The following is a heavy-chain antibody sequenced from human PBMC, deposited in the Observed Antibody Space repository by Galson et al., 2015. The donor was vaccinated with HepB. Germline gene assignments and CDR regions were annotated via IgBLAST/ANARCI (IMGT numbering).Heavy chain of an antibody. CDR3: ARHPQMDV. Sequence: SLRLSCAASGFPFSRHWMHWVRQAPGKGLEWVANINADGSEKYYVDSVRGRFTISRDNAENSVSLRMNSLRAEDTAVYYCARHPQMDVWGKGTTVTVSS. CDR2: INADGSEK. CDR1: GFPFSRHW. J-gene: IGHJ6*04. V-gene: IGHV3-7*01.